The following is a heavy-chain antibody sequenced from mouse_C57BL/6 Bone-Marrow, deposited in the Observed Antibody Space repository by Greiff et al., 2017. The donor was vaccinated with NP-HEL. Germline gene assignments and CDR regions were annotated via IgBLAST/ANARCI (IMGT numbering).Heavy chain of an antibody. CDR1: GFNIKDYY. D-gene: IGHD1-1*02. V-gene: IGHV14-2*01. CDR2: IDPEDGET. CDR3: ARIGIGWAMDY. J-gene: IGHJ4*01. Sequence: VQLQQSGAELVKPGASVKLSCTASGFNIKDYYMHWVKQRTEQGLEWIGRIDPEDGETKYAPNFQGKATITADTSSNTAYLQLSSLTSEDTAVYYCARIGIGWAMDYWGQGTSVTVSS.